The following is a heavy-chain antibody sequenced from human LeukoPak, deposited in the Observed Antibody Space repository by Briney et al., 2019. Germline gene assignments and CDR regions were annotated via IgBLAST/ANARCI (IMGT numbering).Heavy chain of an antibody. CDR3: SVKLGGYYYYYYGMDV. CDR1: GFTFSSYA. D-gene: IGHD7-27*01. V-gene: IGHV3-23*01. CDR2: ISGSGGST. J-gene: IGHJ6*02. Sequence: GGSLRLSCAASGFTFSSYAMSWVRQAPGKGLEWVSAISGSGGSTYYADSVKGRFTISRDNSKNTLYLQMNSLRAEDTAVYYCSVKLGGYYYYYYGMDVWGQGTTVTVSS.